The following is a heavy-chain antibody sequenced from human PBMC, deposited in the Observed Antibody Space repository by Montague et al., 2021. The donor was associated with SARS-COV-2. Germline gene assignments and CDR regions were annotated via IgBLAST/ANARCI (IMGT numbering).Heavy chain of an antibody. D-gene: IGHD3-22*01. Sequence: SETLSLTCAVYGGSFSDYFWTWIRQPPGKGLEWIGEINHRGTSNYNPSLKSRVSISVDTSKNQFSLYLVSVTAADTAVYYCARGRQHFNMIVVVMTVGEYYFDYWGQGTLVTVSS. J-gene: IGHJ4*02. CDR2: INHRGTS. V-gene: IGHV4-34*01. CDR3: ARGRQHFNMIVVVMTVGEYYFDY. CDR1: GGSFSDYF.